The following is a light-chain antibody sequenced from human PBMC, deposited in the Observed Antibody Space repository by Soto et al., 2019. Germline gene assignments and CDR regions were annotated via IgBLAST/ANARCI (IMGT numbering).Light chain of an antibody. J-gene: IGLJ3*02. Sequence: QRGVGEPPAASGIPEQRFTVSCSGSGSNIGSKSVNWYQQLPGAAPKLLIYADNQRPSGVPDRFSGSKSGTSASLAISGLQSEDEADYYCAAWDDTLNGRVFGGGTKVTVL. V-gene: IGLV1-44*01. CDR2: ADN. CDR1: GSNIGSKS. CDR3: AAWDDTLNGRV.